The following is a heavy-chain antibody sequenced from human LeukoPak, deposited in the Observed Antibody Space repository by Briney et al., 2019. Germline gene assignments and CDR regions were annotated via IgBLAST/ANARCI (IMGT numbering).Heavy chain of an antibody. Sequence: ASVKVSCKASGYTFTNYGVSWVRQAPGQGLEWMGWISGYNGYTNYAQKFQFRVTMTTDTSTSTAYMELSRLRSDDTAVYYCARDVVVVPAPAWFDPWGQRTLVTVSS. V-gene: IGHV1-18*01. J-gene: IGHJ5*02. CDR1: GYTFTNYG. CDR2: ISGYNGYT. D-gene: IGHD2-2*01. CDR3: ARDVVVVPAPAWFDP.